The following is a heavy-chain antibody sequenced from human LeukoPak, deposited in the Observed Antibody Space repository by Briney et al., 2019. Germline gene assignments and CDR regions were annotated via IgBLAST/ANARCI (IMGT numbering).Heavy chain of an antibody. J-gene: IGHJ6*02. Sequence: GGSLRLSCAASGFTFSSYGMHWARQAPGKGLEWVAVISYDGSNKYYADSVKGRFTISRDNSKNTLYLQMNSLRAEDTAVYYCATHRNYYGMGVWGQGTTVTVSS. CDR2: ISYDGSNK. CDR3: ATHRNYYGMGV. V-gene: IGHV3-30*03. CDR1: GFTFSSYG.